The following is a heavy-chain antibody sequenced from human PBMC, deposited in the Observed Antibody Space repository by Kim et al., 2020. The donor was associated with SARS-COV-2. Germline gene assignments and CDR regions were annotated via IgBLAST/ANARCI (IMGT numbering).Heavy chain of an antibody. J-gene: IGHJ6*02. Sequence: SETLSLTCTVSGGSIGSYYWTWIRQPPGKGLEWVGYVYGSGTTNSDPSLKSRVTISIDTSKKQFSLKLTSVTAADTAVYYCGRAGGVTTSALDVRGQGTTVIVSS. D-gene: IGHD3-16*01. V-gene: IGHV4-59*13. CDR2: VYGSGTT. CDR3: GRAGGVTTSALDV. CDR1: GGSIGSYY.